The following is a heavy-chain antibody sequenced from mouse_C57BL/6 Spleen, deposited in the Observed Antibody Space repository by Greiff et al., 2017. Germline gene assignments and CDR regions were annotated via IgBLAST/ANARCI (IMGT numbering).Heavy chain of an antibody. D-gene: IGHD2-4*01. V-gene: IGHV1-59*01. Sequence: QVQLQQPGAELVRPGTSVKLSCKASGYTFTSYWMHWVKQRPGQGLEGIGVIDPSDSYTNYNQKFKGKATLTVDTSSSTAYMQLSSLTSEDSAVYYCARGGLRRYFDVWGTGTTVTVSS. CDR3: ARGGLRRYFDV. CDR2: IDPSDSYT. J-gene: IGHJ1*03. CDR1: GYTFTSYW.